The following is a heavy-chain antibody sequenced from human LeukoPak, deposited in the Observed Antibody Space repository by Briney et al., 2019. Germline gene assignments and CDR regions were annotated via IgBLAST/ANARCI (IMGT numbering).Heavy chain of an antibody. D-gene: IGHD6-13*01. V-gene: IGHV1-2*02. CDR2: INPNSGAT. Sequence: ASVKVSCKASGYTFTDYYMHWVRQAPGQGLEWMGWINPNSGATNYAQKFQGRVTMTRDTSTSTYLELNRLRSDDTAVYYCASPSGSSWYSKYYFVHWGLGTLVTVSS. CDR3: ASPSGSSWYSKYYFVH. CDR1: GYTFTDYY. J-gene: IGHJ4*02.